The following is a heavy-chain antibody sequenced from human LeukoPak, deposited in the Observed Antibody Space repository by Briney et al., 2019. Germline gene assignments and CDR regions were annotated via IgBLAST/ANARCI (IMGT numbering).Heavy chain of an antibody. CDR1: GFTFSSYG. CDR3: AKDRGPSGWYGDFDY. Sequence: GGSLRLSCAASGFTFSSYGMHWVRQAPGKGLEWVAVISYDGSNKYYADSVKGRFTISRDNSKNTLYLQMNSLRAEDTAVYYCAKDRGPSGWYGDFDYWGQGTLVTVSS. J-gene: IGHJ4*02. V-gene: IGHV3-30*18. D-gene: IGHD6-19*01. CDR2: ISYDGSNK.